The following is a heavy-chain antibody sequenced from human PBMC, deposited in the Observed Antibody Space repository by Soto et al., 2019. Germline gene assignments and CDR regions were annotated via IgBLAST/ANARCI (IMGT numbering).Heavy chain of an antibody. Sequence: ASVKVSCKASGYTFTGYYMHWVRQAPGQGLEWMGWINPNSGGTNYAQKFQGRVTMTRDTSISTAYMELSRLRSDDTAVYYCAREEKGIVVVITCAFDIWGQGTMVTVSS. J-gene: IGHJ3*02. CDR3: AREEKGIVVVITCAFDI. V-gene: IGHV1-2*02. CDR1: GYTFTGYY. CDR2: INPNSGGT. D-gene: IGHD3-22*01.